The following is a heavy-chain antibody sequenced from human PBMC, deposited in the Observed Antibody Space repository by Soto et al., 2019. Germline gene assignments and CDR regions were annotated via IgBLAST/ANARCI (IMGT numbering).Heavy chain of an antibody. CDR2: ISFDGSEK. CDR3: ARDLGGYVHLWDKSNY. CDR1: GFRFSGFA. V-gene: IGHV3-30*04. Sequence: QVQLVESGGGVVQPGASLRLSCAASGFRFSGFAMHWVRQAPGKGLEWVAVISFDGSEKFYVDSVKGRFSISRDDFHINVFLQMDSLRPEDTGVYYCARDLGGYVHLWDKSNYWGQGTLVNVSS. D-gene: IGHD5-12*01. J-gene: IGHJ4*02.